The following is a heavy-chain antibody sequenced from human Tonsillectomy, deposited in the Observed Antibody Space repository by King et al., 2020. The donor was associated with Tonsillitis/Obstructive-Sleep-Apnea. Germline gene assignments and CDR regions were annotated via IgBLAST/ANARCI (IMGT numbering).Heavy chain of an antibody. Sequence: VQLVESGGGVVQPGRSLRLSCAASGFTFSSYAMHWVRQAPGKGPEWVAVTSYDGSNKYYEDSVKGRFTISRDNSKNTLYLQMNSLRAEDTAVYYCVRDRCSGGSCWEFDPWGQGTEVTVSS. CDR1: GFTFSSYA. CDR2: TSYDGSNK. V-gene: IGHV3-30*01. D-gene: IGHD2-15*01. J-gene: IGHJ5*02. CDR3: VRDRCSGGSCWEFDP.